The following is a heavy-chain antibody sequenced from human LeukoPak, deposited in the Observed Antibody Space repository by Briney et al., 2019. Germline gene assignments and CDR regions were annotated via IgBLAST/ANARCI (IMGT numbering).Heavy chain of an antibody. CDR3: ARSRSMSKNDKNLRY. V-gene: IGHV3-21*01. D-gene: IGHD1-26*01. CDR1: GFIFSSYA. J-gene: IGHJ4*02. Sequence: PGGSLRLSCAASGFIFSSYAMSWVRQAPGKGLEWVSSIKASDNYIYYAAPVAGRFTISTDAAQNSLYLQMDSLRAEDTATYYCARSRSMSKNDKNLRYWGQGTLVTVSS. CDR2: IKASDNYI.